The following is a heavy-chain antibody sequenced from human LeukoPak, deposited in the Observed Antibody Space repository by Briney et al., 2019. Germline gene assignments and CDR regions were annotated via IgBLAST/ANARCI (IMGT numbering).Heavy chain of an antibody. D-gene: IGHD2-2*01. Sequence: SQTLSLTCTVSGGSISRGDYYWSWIRQSPGKGLEWIGCIYYSGSTYYYNPSLKSRITISVDTSKNQFSLKLSSVTAADTAIYYCASTDCSDTRCCGANWFDPWGQGTLVTVSS. CDR1: GGSISRGDYY. CDR2: IYYSGSTY. J-gene: IGHJ5*02. V-gene: IGHV4-30-4*08. CDR3: ASTDCSDTRCCGANWFDP.